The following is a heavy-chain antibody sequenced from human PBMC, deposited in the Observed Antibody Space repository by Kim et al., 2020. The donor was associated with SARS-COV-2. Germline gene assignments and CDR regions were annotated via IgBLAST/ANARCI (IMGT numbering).Heavy chain of an antibody. D-gene: IGHD6-6*01. J-gene: IGHJ3*02. CDR2: IYYSGST. V-gene: IGHV4-30-4*01. CDR3: ARATISSKQLVPNPDAFDI. Sequence: SETLSLTCTVSGGSISSGDYYWSWIRQPPGKGLEWIGYIYYSGSTYYNPSLKSRVTISVDTSKNQFSLKLSSVTAADTAVYYCARATISSKQLVPNPDAFDIWGQGTMVTVSS. CDR1: GGSISSGDYY.